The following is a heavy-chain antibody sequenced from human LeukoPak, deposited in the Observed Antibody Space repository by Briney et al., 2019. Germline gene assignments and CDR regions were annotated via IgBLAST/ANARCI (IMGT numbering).Heavy chain of an antibody. CDR2: IYFSGST. CDR1: VGSLSSYY. D-gene: IGHD6-13*01. V-gene: IGHV4-59*08. CDR3: ARHVRGRGYPIFDY. Sequence: PSETLSPTCTASVGSLSSYYLSWLRQPAGKGLEWIGYIYFSGSTNYNPSLKGRLTISVDTSKNQFSLKLRSVTAADTAVYYCARHVRGRGYPIFDYWGQGTLVTVSS. J-gene: IGHJ4*02.